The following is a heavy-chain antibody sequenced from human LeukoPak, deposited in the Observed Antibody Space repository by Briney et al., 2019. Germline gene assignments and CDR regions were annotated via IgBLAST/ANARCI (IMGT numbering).Heavy chain of an antibody. D-gene: IGHD6-19*01. Sequence: PGGSLRLSCAASGFTFSSYWMTWVRQAPGKGLEWVANIKQDGSEKYYVDSAKGRFTISRDNAKNSLYLQMNSLRAEDTAVYYCARAHTYSSGWYGYWGQGTLVTVSS. V-gene: IGHV3-7*01. CDR3: ARAHTYSSGWYGY. CDR1: GFTFSSYW. CDR2: IKQDGSEK. J-gene: IGHJ4*02.